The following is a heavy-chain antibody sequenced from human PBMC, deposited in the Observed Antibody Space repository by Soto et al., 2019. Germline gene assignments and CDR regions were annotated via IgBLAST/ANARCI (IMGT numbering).Heavy chain of an antibody. D-gene: IGHD3-16*02. CDR1: GFTFSSYG. CDR3: TTYDYIWGSDRYRWAY. J-gene: IGHJ4*02. V-gene: IGHV3-30*03. CDR2: ISYDGSNK. Sequence: PGGSLRLSCAASGFTFSSYGMHWVRQAPGKGLEWVAVISYDGSNKYYADSVKGRFTISRDNSKNTLYLQMNSLRAEDTAVYYCTTYDYIWGSDRYRWAYWGQGVLVTVSS.